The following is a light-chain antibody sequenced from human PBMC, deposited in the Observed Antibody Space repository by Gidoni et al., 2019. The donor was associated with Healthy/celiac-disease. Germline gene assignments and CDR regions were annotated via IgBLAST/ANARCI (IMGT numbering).Light chain of an antibody. J-gene: IGLJ2*01. Sequence: QSALTQPASVSGSPGQSITISCTGTSSDVGSYNLVSWYQQHPRKAPKLMIYEGSKRPSGVSNRFFGSKSGNTASLTISGLQAEDEADYYCCSYAGSSTFVFGGGTKLTVL. V-gene: IGLV2-23*03. CDR1: SSDVGSYNL. CDR3: CSYAGSSTFV. CDR2: EGS.